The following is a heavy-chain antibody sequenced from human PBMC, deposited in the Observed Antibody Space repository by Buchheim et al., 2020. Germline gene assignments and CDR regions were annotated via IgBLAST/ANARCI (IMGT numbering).Heavy chain of an antibody. CDR3: ARDPVPYYDSSGSYKY. J-gene: IGHJ4*02. D-gene: IGHD3-22*01. CDR2: INPVIGPA. V-gene: IGHV1-69*18. Sequence: QVQLVQSGAEVKKPGSSLKVSCKASGGTFSGYIISWVRQAPGQGLEWVGRINPVIGPANYAERFQGRVTITADESTSTVYMELSSLRSEDTAVYYCARDPVPYYDSSGSYKYWGQGTL. CDR1: GGTFSGYI.